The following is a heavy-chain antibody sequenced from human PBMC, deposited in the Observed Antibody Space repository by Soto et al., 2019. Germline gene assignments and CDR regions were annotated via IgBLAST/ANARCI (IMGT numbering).Heavy chain of an antibody. D-gene: IGHD3-3*01. J-gene: IGHJ4*02. CDR2: IIPIFGTA. Sequence: ASVKVSCKASGGTFSSYAISWVRQAPGQGLECMGGIIPIFGTANYARKFQGRVTITAXXSXSXXXMXLXXLRSEDTAVYYCARDVAIFGVVMYFDYWGQGTLVTVSS. CDR3: ARDVAIFGVVMYFDY. V-gene: IGHV1-69*13. CDR1: GGTFSSYA.